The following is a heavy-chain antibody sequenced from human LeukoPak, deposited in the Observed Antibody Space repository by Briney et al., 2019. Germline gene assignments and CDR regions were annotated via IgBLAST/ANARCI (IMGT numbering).Heavy chain of an antibody. J-gene: IGHJ4*02. CDR2: ISGSGGST. Sequence: GGSLRLSCAASGFTFSSYAMSWVRQAPGKGLEWVSAISGSGGSTYYADSVKGRFTISRHNSKNTLYLQMNSLRAEDTAVYYCAKSLTVGYSYTSEDYWGQGTLVTVSS. CDR3: AKSLTVGYSYTSEDY. V-gene: IGHV3-23*01. D-gene: IGHD5-18*01. CDR1: GFTFSSYA.